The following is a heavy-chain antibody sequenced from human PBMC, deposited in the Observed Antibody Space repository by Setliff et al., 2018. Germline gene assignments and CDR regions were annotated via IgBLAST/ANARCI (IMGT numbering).Heavy chain of an antibody. CDR3: ARDQVGSSGYYQWGFYFYYMGV. D-gene: IGHD3-22*01. Sequence: PGGSLRLSCAASGFTFSRYSMNWVRQAPGKGLEWVSSISSSSSYIYYADSVKGRFTISRDNAKNSLYLQMNSLRAEDTAVYYCARDQVGSSGYYQWGFYFYYMGVWGKGTTVTVSS. CDR1: GFTFSRYS. J-gene: IGHJ6*03. CDR2: ISSSSSYI. V-gene: IGHV3-21*01.